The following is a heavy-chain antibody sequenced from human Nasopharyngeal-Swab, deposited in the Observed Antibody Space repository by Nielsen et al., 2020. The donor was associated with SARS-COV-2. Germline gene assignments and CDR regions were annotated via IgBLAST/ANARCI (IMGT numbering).Heavy chain of an antibody. CDR3: ARRSTAVKFDY. V-gene: IGHV4-4*02. J-gene: IGHJ4*02. CDR2: IYHSGST. Sequence: WIRQPPGEGLEWIGEIYHSGSTNYNPSLKSRVTISVEKSKNQFSLKLSSVTAAGTAVYYCARRSTAVKFDYWGQGTLVTVSS.